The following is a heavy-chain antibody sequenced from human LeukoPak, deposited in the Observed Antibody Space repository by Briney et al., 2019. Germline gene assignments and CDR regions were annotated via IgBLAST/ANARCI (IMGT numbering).Heavy chain of an antibody. CDR3: ARDLGAWIAAAGTGNWFDP. J-gene: IGHJ5*02. D-gene: IGHD6-13*01. CDR1: GGSFSGFY. Sequence: SETLSLTCAVYGGSFSGFYWSWIRQPPGMGLEWIGEINHSGSTNYNPSLKSRVTMSVDTSKNQFSLKLSSVTAADTAVYYCARDLGAWIAAAGTGNWFDPWGQGTLVTVSS. V-gene: IGHV4-34*01. CDR2: INHSGST.